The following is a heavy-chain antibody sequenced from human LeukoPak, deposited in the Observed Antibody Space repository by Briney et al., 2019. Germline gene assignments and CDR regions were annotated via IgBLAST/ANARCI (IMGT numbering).Heavy chain of an antibody. V-gene: IGHV1-2*06. CDR3: ARVKYYYDSSGYGEAFGI. J-gene: IGHJ3*02. CDR1: GYTFSGYY. Sequence: ASVKVSCKASGYTFSGYYIHWVRQAPGQGLEWMGRINPNSGDTNYAQKFQGRVTMTRDTSISTAYMELSRLRSDDTAVYYCARVKYYYDSSGYGEAFGIWGQGTMVTVSS. D-gene: IGHD3-22*01. CDR2: INPNSGDT.